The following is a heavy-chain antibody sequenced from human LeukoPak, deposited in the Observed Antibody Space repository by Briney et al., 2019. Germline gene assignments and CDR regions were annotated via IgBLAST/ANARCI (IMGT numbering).Heavy chain of an antibody. CDR1: GSTFSRYG. Sequence: GGSLRLSCAASGSTFSRYGMHWVRQAPGKGLEWLAVMSSDGGDIYYADSVKGRFTISRDNSKNTLYLQMNSLRAEDTAVYYCSKTIAVADPTDYWGQGTLVTVSS. D-gene: IGHD6-19*01. CDR3: SKTIAVADPTDY. J-gene: IGHJ4*02. CDR2: MSSDGGDI. V-gene: IGHV3-30*18.